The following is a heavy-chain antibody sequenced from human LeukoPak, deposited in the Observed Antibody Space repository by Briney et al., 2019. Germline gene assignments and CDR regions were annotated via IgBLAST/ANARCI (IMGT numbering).Heavy chain of an antibody. CDR3: ARWARGNYNFDY. Sequence: ASVKVSCKASGYTFTSYGISWVRQAPGQGLEWMGWISAYNGDTHYAQKLQGRVTMTTDTSTSTAYMELRSLRSDDTAVFYCARWARGNYNFDYWGQGTLVTVSS. D-gene: IGHD1-26*01. CDR2: ISAYNGDT. CDR1: GYTFTSYG. V-gene: IGHV1-18*01. J-gene: IGHJ4*02.